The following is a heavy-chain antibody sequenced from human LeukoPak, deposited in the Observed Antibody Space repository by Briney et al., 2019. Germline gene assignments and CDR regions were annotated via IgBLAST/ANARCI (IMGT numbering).Heavy chain of an antibody. CDR2: ISYDGSNK. Sequence: GRSLRLSCAASGFTFSSYGMHWVRQAPGKGLEWVAVISYDGSNKYYADSVKGRFTISRDNSKNTLYLQMNSLRAEDTAVYYCARDPDQKLERTFDYWGQGTLVTVSS. CDR3: ARDPDQKLERTFDY. V-gene: IGHV3-30*03. J-gene: IGHJ4*02. D-gene: IGHD1-1*01. CDR1: GFTFSSYG.